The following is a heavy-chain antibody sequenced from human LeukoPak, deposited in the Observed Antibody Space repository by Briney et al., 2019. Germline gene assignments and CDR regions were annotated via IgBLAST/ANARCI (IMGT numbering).Heavy chain of an antibody. CDR1: GFRFSGYS. Sequence: GGSLRLSCAASGFRFSGYSMNWVRQAPGKGLEWVSYISHTGSTMSYADSVKGRFTISRDNAKNSLYLQMNSLRAEDTAVYYCARGYTRGFDYWGQGTLVTVSS. CDR3: ARGYTRGFDY. CDR2: ISHTGSTM. D-gene: IGHD5-24*01. V-gene: IGHV3-48*04. J-gene: IGHJ4*02.